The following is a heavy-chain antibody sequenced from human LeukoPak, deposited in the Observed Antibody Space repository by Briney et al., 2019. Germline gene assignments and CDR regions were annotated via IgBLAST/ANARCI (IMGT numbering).Heavy chain of an antibody. J-gene: IGHJ4*02. D-gene: IGHD6-19*01. V-gene: IGHV3-30*18. Sequence: GGSLRLSCAASGFTFRSYGIHWVRQAPGKGLEWVAVISYDGSNKYYADSVKGRFTISRDNSKNTLYLQMNSLRAEDTAVYYCAKDPPYSGWFQKASMGFFDYWGQGTLVTVSS. CDR2: ISYDGSNK. CDR1: GFTFRSYG. CDR3: AKDPPYSGWFQKASMGFFDY.